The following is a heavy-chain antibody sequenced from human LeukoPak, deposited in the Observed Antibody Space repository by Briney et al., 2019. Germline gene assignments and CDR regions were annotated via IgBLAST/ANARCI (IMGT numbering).Heavy chain of an antibody. V-gene: IGHV4-34*01. J-gene: IGHJ4*02. CDR2: INHSGRT. CDR3: ARGPGSTRDY. CDR1: GGSFSGDY. D-gene: IGHD1-14*01. Sequence: KPSETLSLTCVVYGGSFSGDYWSWIRQPPGRGLEWIGEINHSGRTNYNPSLKSRVTISVDTSKNQFSLKLSSVTAADTAVYYCARGPGSTRDYWGQGTLVTVSS.